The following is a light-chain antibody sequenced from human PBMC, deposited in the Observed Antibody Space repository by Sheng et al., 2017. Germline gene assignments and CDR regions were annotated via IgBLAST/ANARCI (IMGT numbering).Light chain of an antibody. CDR2: AAS. CDR3: LRLDSHPYT. CDR1: QGISNY. Sequence: IQLTQSPSSLSASVGDRVTITCRASQGISNYLAWYQQQPGQAPKLLIYAASTLQSGVPSRFRGSGSGTDFTLTISSLQPEDFATYYCLRLDSHPYTFGQGTKLDIK. J-gene: IGKJ2*01. V-gene: IGKV1-9*01.